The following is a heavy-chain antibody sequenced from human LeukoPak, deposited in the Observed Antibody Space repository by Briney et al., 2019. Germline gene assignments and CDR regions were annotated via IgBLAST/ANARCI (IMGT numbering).Heavy chain of an antibody. CDR2: IYHSGST. V-gene: IGHV4-30-2*01. J-gene: IGHJ4*02. D-gene: IGHD6-19*01. CDR1: GGSISSGGYY. Sequence: SETLSLTCTVSGGSISSGGYYWSWIRQPPGKGLEWIGYIYHSGSTYYNPSLKSRVTISVDRSKNQFSLKLSSVTAADTAVYYCARGGGAGTLFDYWGQGTLVTVSS. CDR3: ARGGGAGTLFDY.